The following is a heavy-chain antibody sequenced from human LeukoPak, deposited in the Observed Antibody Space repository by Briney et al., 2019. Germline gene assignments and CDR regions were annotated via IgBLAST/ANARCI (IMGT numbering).Heavy chain of an antibody. Sequence: GGSLRLSCAASGFTFDDYAMHWVRQAPGKGLEWVSGISWNSGSIGYADSVKGRFTISRDNAKNSLYLQMNCLRAEDTALYYCAKDMGNSGAFDIWGQGTMVTVSS. CDR1: GFTFDDYA. CDR3: AKDMGNSGAFDI. CDR2: ISWNSGSI. D-gene: IGHD6-25*01. J-gene: IGHJ3*02. V-gene: IGHV3-9*01.